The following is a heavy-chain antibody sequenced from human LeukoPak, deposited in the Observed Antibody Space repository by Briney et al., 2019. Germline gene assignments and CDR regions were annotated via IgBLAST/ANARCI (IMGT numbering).Heavy chain of an antibody. Sequence: PGRSLRLSCAASGFTFSSYTMHWVRQAPGKGLEWVAVISYDGSNKFYADSVKGRFTISRDNSKNTLYLQMNSLRAKDTAVYYCARGLSGWYYFDYWGQGTLVTVSS. CDR3: ARGLSGWYYFDY. D-gene: IGHD6-19*01. J-gene: IGHJ4*02. V-gene: IGHV3-30-3*01. CDR2: ISYDGSNK. CDR1: GFTFSSYT.